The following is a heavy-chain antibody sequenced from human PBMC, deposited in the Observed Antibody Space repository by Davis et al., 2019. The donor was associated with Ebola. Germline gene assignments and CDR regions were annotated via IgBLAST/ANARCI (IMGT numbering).Heavy chain of an antibody. CDR1: GYSFASYG. Sequence: ASVKVSCKASGYSFASYGVSWVRQAPRQGLEWMGWISAIKGKTNYAQKYQGRVIMTTDTSKTTAYMDLRSLGYDDTAVYYCASGRSGVAADGDYWGQGTLVTVSS. CDR2: ISAIKGKT. V-gene: IGHV1-18*01. CDR3: ASGRSGVAADGDY. J-gene: IGHJ4*02. D-gene: IGHD3-3*01.